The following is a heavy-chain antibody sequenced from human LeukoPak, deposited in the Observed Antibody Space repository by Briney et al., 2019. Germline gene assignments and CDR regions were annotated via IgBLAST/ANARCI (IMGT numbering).Heavy chain of an antibody. Sequence: ASLKVSCKASGYTFTSYVISWVRQAPRQGLEWVGWMSAYNVYTNYAQKLQGRVTMTTDTSRSTAYIELRSLRSDDTAVYCCARCENGVCYTDNWLDPSGQGTLVTVSS. D-gene: IGHD2-8*01. CDR1: GYTFTSYV. CDR2: MSAYNVYT. CDR3: ARCENGVCYTDNWLDP. J-gene: IGHJ5*02. V-gene: IGHV1-18*01.